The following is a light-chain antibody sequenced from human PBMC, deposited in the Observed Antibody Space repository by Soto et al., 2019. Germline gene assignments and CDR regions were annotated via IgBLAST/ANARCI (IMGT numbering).Light chain of an antibody. CDR3: QQYGSSPLT. CDR2: GAS. J-gene: IGKJ4*01. V-gene: IGKV3-20*01. CDR1: QSVCSSY. Sequence: EIVLTQSPGTLSLSPGERATLSCRASQSVCSSYLAWYQQKPGQAPRLLIYGASSRATGIPDRFRDSGSGTDFTLTISRLEPEDCAVYYCQQYGSSPLTFGGGTKVEIK.